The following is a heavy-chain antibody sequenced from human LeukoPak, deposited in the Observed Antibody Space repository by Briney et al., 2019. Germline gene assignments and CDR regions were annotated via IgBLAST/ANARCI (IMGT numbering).Heavy chain of an antibody. CDR1: GGTFSSYA. Sequence: SSAKVSCKASGGTFSSYAISWVRQAPGQGLEWMGGIIPIFGTANYAQKFQGRVTITTDGSTSTAYMELSSLRSEDTAVYYCARDHDILTGYLDYWGQGTLVTVSS. V-gene: IGHV1-69*05. J-gene: IGHJ4*02. D-gene: IGHD3-9*01. CDR3: ARDHDILTGYLDY. CDR2: IIPIFGTA.